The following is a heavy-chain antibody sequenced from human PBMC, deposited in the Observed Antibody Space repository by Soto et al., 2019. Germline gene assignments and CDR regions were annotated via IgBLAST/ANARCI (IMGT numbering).Heavy chain of an antibody. J-gene: IGHJ5*02. V-gene: IGHV3-48*02. CDR3: ARACVSCRGRTSHGLGVDP. D-gene: IGHD1-1*01. Sequence: GGSLRLSCAASGFTFAIYSFNWVRQAPGKGLEWVASIDIGRSGIYYADSVKGRFTISRDNAKNSLYLQMNSLRDEDTAVYSCARACVSCRGRTSHGLGVDPWGQGT. CDR1: GFTFAIYS. CDR2: IDIGRSGI.